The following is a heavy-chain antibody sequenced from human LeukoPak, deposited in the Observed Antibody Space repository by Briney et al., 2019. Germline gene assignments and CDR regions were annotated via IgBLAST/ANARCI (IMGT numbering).Heavy chain of an antibody. Sequence: PGRSLRLSCAASGFTFSIYPMHWARQAPGKGLEWVAVVSYDGSNKYYADSVKGRFTISRDNSKNTLYLQMNSLRAADTALYYCATDWPGHCSGTTCSGRDWFDPWGQGTLVTVSS. CDR3: ATDWPGHCSGTTCSGRDWFDP. V-gene: IGHV3-30*04. CDR2: VSYDGSNK. CDR1: GFTFSIYP. J-gene: IGHJ5*02. D-gene: IGHD2-2*01.